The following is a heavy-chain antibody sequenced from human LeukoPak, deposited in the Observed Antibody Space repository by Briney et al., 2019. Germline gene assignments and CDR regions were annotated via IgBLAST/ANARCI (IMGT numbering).Heavy chain of an antibody. Sequence: ASVKVSCKVSGYTRTELSMHWVRQAPGKGLEWMGGFDPEDGETIYAQKFQGRVTMTEDTSTDTAYMELSSLRSEDTAVYYCATGARDHSGSYYKDTRWFDPWGQGTLVTVSS. D-gene: IGHD1-26*01. J-gene: IGHJ5*02. V-gene: IGHV1-24*01. CDR2: FDPEDGET. CDR1: GYTRTELS. CDR3: ATGARDHSGSYYKDTRWFDP.